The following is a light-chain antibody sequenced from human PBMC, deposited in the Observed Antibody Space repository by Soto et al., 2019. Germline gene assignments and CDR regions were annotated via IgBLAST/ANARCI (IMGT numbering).Light chain of an antibody. J-gene: IGKJ2*01. CDR3: QQSYSTPYT. V-gene: IGKV1-39*01. CDR2: GAS. Sequence: DIQMTQSPSSLSASVGDRVTITCRASQIISSFLNWYQQEPGKAPKLLIYGASSLQRGVPSRFSGGGSGTDFTLTICILQPEDFAAYYCQQSYSTPYTFGQGNELEIK. CDR1: QIISSF.